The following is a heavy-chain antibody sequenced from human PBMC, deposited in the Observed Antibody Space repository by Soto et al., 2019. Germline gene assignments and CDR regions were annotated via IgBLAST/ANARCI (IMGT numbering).Heavy chain of an antibody. V-gene: IGHV4-31*03. J-gene: IGHJ6*02. CDR2: IYYSGTT. Sequence: SETLSLTCTVSGGSISSGGYYWSWIRQHPGKGLEWIGYIYYSGTTHYNPSLKSRLTISVDTSKNQFSLKLSSVTAADTAVYYCARGGYYFYYAMDVWGQGTTVT. CDR3: ARGGYYFYYAMDV. CDR1: GGSISSGGYY.